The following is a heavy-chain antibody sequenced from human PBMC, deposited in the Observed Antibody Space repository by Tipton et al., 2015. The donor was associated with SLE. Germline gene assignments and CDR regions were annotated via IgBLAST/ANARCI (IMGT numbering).Heavy chain of an antibody. CDR1: GGSFSGYY. CDR2: IHRSGTT. D-gene: IGHD1-26*01. CDR3: AGIVDSGSYYDYYGMDV. Sequence: TLSLSCAVSGGSFSGYYWSWIRQPPGKGLEWIGEIHRSGTTEYSPPLKSRVTISVDTSKTQFSLNLSSVTAADTAVYYCAGIVDSGSYYDYYGMDVWGQGTTVTVSS. V-gene: IGHV4-34*01. J-gene: IGHJ6*02.